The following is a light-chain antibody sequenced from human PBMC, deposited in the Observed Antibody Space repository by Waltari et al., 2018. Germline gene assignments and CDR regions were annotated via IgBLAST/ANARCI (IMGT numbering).Light chain of an antibody. V-gene: IGLV2-14*03. CDR1: SSDVGAYNY. J-gene: IGLJ1*01. CDR2: DVS. Sequence: QSALTQPASVSGSPGQSITISCTGTSSDVGAYNYVSWYQQHPGKAPKSIIYDVSYRPSGVSTRVSGSKAGNTASLTISGLQVEDEADYYCSSYTTTGTLVFATGTKVTVL. CDR3: SSYTTTGTLV.